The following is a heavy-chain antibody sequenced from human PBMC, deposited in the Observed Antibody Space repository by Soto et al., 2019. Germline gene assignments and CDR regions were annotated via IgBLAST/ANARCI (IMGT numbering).Heavy chain of an antibody. Sequence: VQLVESGGGLVKPGGSLTLSCAASGFTFSSHNMNWVRQAPGKGLEWVAVIWYDGSNKYYADSVKGRFTISRDNSKNTLYLQMNSLRAEDTAVYYCARDPSLRATGTPDYWGQGTLVTVSS. D-gene: IGHD1-1*01. J-gene: IGHJ4*02. V-gene: IGHV3-33*08. CDR1: GFTFSSHN. CDR3: ARDPSLRATGTPDY. CDR2: IWYDGSNK.